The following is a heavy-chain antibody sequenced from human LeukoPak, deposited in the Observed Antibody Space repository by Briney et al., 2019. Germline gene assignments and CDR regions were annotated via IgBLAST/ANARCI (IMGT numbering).Heavy chain of an antibody. Sequence: SVKVSCKASGGTFSSYAISWVRQAPGQGLEWMGGIIPIFGTANYAQKFQGRVTITTDESTSTAYMELSSLRSEDTAVYYCARDGGVDPPYYYVYYMDVWGKGTTVTVSS. D-gene: IGHD3-16*01. V-gene: IGHV1-69*05. CDR1: GGTFSSYA. CDR3: ARDGGVDPPYYYVYYMDV. J-gene: IGHJ6*03. CDR2: IIPIFGTA.